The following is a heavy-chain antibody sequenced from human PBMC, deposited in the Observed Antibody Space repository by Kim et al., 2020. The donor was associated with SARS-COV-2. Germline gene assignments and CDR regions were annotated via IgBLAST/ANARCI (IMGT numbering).Heavy chain of an antibody. CDR2: IDPSDSYT. J-gene: IGHJ4*02. Sequence: GESLKISCKGSGYSFTSYWISWVRQMPGKGLEWMGRIDPSDSYTNYSPSFQGHVTISADKSISTAYLQWSSLKASDTAMYYCVAKYYDILTGYYPLDYWGQGTLVTVSS. CDR3: VAKYYDILTGYYPLDY. V-gene: IGHV5-10-1*01. CDR1: GYSFTSYW. D-gene: IGHD3-9*01.